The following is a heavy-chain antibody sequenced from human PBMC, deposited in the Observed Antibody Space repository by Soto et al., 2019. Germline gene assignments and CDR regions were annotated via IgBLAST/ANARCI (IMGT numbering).Heavy chain of an antibody. J-gene: IGHJ4*02. Sequence: SETLSLTCDVYGGSFSGYSWCWIRQSPGEGLEWIGEVNHSGSTNYNPSLKSRVTISVDTSKNQFSLKLSSVTAADTAVYYCARVPNHWGQGTLVTVSS. CDR1: GGSFSGYS. V-gene: IGHV4-34*01. CDR2: VNHSGST. CDR3: ARVPNH.